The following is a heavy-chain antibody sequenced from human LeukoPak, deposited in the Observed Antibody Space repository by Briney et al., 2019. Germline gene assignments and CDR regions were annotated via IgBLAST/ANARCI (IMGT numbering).Heavy chain of an antibody. V-gene: IGHV3-30*18. J-gene: IGHJ6*02. CDR2: ISYDGSNK. D-gene: IGHD6-13*01. CDR1: GFTFSSYG. CDR3: AKDYGSSWYFGSYGMDV. Sequence: GGSLRLSSAASGFTFSSYGMHWVRQAPGKGLEWVAVISYDGSNKYYADSVKGRFTISRDNSKNTLYLQMNSLRAEDTAVYYCAKDYGSSWYFGSYGMDVWGQGTTVTVSS.